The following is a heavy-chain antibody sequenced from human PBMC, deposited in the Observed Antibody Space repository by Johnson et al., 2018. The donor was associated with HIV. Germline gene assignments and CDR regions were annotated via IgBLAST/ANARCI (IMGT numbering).Heavy chain of an antibody. CDR2: IYSGGTT. D-gene: IGHD7-27*01. V-gene: IGHV3-53*01. CDR1: GFTVSSNY. CDR3: ASTLTGDCGAFDI. J-gene: IGHJ3*02. Sequence: EQLVESGGGLVQPGGSLRLSCAASGFTVSSNYMSWVRQAPGKGLEWVSVIYSGGTTHYADSVKGRFTISRDNSKSTLYLQMNSLRAEDTAVYYCASTLTGDCGAFDIWGQGTMVTVSS.